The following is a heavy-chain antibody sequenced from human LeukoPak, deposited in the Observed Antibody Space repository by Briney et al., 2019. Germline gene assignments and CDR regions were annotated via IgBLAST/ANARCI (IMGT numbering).Heavy chain of an antibody. Sequence: PGGSLRLPCAASGFTFSSYGMHWVRQAPGKGLAWVAVISYDGNNKYYADSVKGRFTISRDNSKNTLYLQMNSLRAEDTAVYHCAKSRSGSYDDAFDIWGQGTMVSVSS. J-gene: IGHJ3*02. CDR3: AKSRSGSYDDAFDI. CDR1: GFTFSSYG. V-gene: IGHV3-30*18. D-gene: IGHD1-26*01. CDR2: ISYDGNNK.